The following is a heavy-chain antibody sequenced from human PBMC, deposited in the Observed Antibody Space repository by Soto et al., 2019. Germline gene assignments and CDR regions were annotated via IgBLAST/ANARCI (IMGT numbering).Heavy chain of an antibody. Sequence: GGSLRLSCAASGFTVSSNYMSWVRQAPGKGLEWVSVIYSGGSTYYADSVKGRFTISRDNSKNTLYLQMNSLRAEDTAVYYCARVSVGAAAAASLWGQGTKVTVSS. CDR3: ARVSVGAAAAASL. J-gene: IGHJ6*02. D-gene: IGHD6-13*01. CDR2: IYSGGST. CDR1: GFTVSSNY. V-gene: IGHV3-53*01.